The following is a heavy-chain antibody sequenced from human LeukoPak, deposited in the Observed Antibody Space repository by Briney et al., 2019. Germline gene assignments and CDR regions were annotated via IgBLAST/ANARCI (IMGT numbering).Heavy chain of an antibody. D-gene: IGHD2-2*01. CDR1: GYTFTSYY. V-gene: IGHV1-46*01. CDR2: INPSGGST. J-gene: IGHJ6*03. Sequence: ASVKVSCKASGYTFTSYYMHWVRQAPGQGLECMGIINPSGGSTSYAQKFQGRVTMTRDMSTSTVYMELSSLRSEDTAVYYCARDRRSPARYYYYYYYMDVWGKGTTVTVSS. CDR3: ARDRRSPARYYYYYYYMDV.